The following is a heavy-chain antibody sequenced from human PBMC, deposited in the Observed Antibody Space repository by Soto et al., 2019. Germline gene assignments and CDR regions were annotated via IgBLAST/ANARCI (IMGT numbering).Heavy chain of an antibody. V-gene: IGHV4-39*01. Sequence: QLQLQESGPGLVKPSETLSLTCTVSGGSISSSSYYWGWIRQPPGKGLEWIGSIYYSGSTYYNPSLKSRVTIPVDTSKNQFSLKLSSVTAADTAVYYCARYSSSWYFLLDGMDVWGQGTTVTVSS. D-gene: IGHD6-13*01. J-gene: IGHJ6*02. CDR1: GGSISSSSYY. CDR2: IYYSGST. CDR3: ARYSSSWYFLLDGMDV.